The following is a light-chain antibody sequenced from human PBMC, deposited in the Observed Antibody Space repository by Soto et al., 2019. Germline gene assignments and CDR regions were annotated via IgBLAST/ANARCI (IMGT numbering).Light chain of an antibody. J-gene: IGLJ1*01. CDR2: SNN. CDR3: EAWDDSLNGRV. V-gene: IGLV1-44*01. Sequence: QSVLTQPPSASGAPGQRVTISCSGSSSNIGSNTVNWYQQLPGTAPELLIYSNNQRPSGVPDRFSGSKSVTSASLAISGLQSEDEADYYCEAWDDSLNGRVFGTGTKLTVL. CDR1: SSNIGSNT.